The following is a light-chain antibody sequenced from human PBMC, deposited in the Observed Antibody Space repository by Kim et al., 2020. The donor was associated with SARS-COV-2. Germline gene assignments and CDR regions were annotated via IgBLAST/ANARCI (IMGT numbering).Light chain of an antibody. V-gene: IGKV3-20*01. J-gene: IGKJ4*01. Sequence: ETVLTQSPGTLSLSPGQRATLSCRASQSVTSSFLAWYQKKPGQAPRLLIYGASSRATGIADRFSGRGSGTDFTLTISRLQPEDFAVYYCQQYGDLPLTFGGGTKVDIK. CDR3: QQYGDLPLT. CDR1: QSVTSSF. CDR2: GAS.